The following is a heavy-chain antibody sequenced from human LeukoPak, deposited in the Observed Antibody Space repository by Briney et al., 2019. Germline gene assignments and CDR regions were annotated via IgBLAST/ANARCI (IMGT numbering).Heavy chain of an antibody. Sequence: GGSLRLSCAASGFTFSSYGMHWVRQAPGKGLEWVAVIWYDGSNKYYADSVKGRFTISRDNSKNTLYLQMNSLRAEDTAVYYCARDPRRRYCSGGSCNHFDYWGQGTLVTVSS. CDR3: ARDPRRRYCSGGSCNHFDY. V-gene: IGHV3-33*01. CDR2: IWYDGSNK. CDR1: GFTFSSYG. D-gene: IGHD2-15*01. J-gene: IGHJ4*02.